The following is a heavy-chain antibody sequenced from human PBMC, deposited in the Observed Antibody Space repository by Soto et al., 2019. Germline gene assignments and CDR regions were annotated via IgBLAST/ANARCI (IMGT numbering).Heavy chain of an antibody. V-gene: IGHV3-9*01. CDR2: ISWNSGSI. CDR1: GFTFDDYA. D-gene: IGHD2-2*02. J-gene: IGHJ3*02. CDR3: AKDIGGGPGYCSSTSCYTGGLGAFDI. Sequence: GGSLRLSCAASGFTFDDYAMHWVRQAPGKGLEWVSGISWNSGSIGYADSVKGRFTISRDNAKNSLYLQMNSLRAEDTALYYCAKDIGGGPGYCSSTSCYTGGLGAFDIWGQGTMVTVSS.